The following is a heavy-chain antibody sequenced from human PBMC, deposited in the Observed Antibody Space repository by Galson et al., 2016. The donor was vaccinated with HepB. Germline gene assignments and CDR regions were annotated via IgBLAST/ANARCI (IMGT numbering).Heavy chain of an antibody. Sequence: QSGAEVKKPGESLRISCQTSGYSFSDYWISWVRQVPGKGLEWMGRIDPSPSGPYIHYRPSFEGHVTISGDRSLSTGYLQWSSLKASETAIYYCVRPGNWSRGSFLNWVDPWGQGTLVPVSS. V-gene: IGHV5-10-1*01. CDR1: GYSFSDYW. CDR2: IDPSPSGPYI. D-gene: IGHD1-1*01. J-gene: IGHJ5*02. CDR3: VRPGNWSRGSFLNWVDP.